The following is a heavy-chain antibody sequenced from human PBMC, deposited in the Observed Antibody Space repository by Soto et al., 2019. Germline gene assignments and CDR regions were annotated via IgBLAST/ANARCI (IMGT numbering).Heavy chain of an antibody. Sequence: QLQLQESGPGLVKPSETLSLTCTVSGGSISSCSYYWGWIRQPPGKGLEWIGSIYYSGSTYYNPSLKSRVTISVDTSKNQCPLKLSSVTAADTAVYYCARHSSPEYSSSWYLAATVAGTLMDYWGQGTQVTVSS. J-gene: IGHJ4*02. D-gene: IGHD6-13*01. CDR1: GGSISSCSYY. CDR2: IYYSGST. CDR3: ARHSSPEYSSSWYLAATVAGTLMDY. V-gene: IGHV4-39*01.